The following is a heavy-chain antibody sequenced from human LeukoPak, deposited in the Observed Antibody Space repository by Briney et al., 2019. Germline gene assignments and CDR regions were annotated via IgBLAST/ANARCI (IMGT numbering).Heavy chain of an antibody. CDR3: ARGGAARLHFQN. CDR2: IYHSGST. CDR1: GGSISTYY. V-gene: IGHV4-59*01. Sequence: SETLSLTCTVSGGSISTYYWNWIRQPPGKGLEWIGYIYHSGSTNYNPSLQSRVAISVDTSKNQFSLNLNSVTAADTAVYYCARGGAARLHFQNWGQGTLVTVSS. D-gene: IGHD6-6*01. J-gene: IGHJ1*01.